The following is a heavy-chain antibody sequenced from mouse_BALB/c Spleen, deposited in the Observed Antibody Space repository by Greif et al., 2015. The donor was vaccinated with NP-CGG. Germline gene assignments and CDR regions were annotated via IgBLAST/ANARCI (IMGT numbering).Heavy chain of an antibody. CDR2: INSNGGST. CDR3: AREELVYAMDY. CDR1: GFTFSSYY. V-gene: IGHV5-6-2*01. Sequence: EVHLVESGGGLVKLGGSLKLSCAASGFTFSSYYMSWVRQTPEKRLELVAAINSNGGSTYYPDTVKGRFTISRDNAKNTLYLQMSSLKSEDTALYYCAREELVYAMDYWGQGTSVTVSS. J-gene: IGHJ4*01.